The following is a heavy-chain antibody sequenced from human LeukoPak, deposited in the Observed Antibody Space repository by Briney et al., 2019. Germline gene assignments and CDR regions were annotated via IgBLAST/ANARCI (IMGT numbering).Heavy chain of an antibody. CDR1: GFTFSSYA. J-gene: IGHJ6*02. CDR2: ISYDGSNK. CDR3: AKDRQWLVPYYYYYGMDV. V-gene: IGHV3-30-3*01. Sequence: GSLRLSCAASGFTFSSYAIHWVRQAPGKGLEWVAVISYDGSNKYYADSVKGRFTISRDNSKNTLYLQMNSLRAEDTAVYYCAKDRQWLVPYYYYYGMDVWGQGTRSPSP. D-gene: IGHD6-19*01.